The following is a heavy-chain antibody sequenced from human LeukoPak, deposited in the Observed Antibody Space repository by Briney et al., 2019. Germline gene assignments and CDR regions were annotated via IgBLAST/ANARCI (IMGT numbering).Heavy chain of an antibody. CDR1: GFTISSYW. CDR2: INSDGSST. D-gene: IGHD1-26*01. V-gene: IGHV3-74*01. J-gene: IGHJ4*02. CDR3: AKDLDREWEPTHIDY. Sequence: GGSLRLSCAASGFTISSYWMLWVRQAPGKGLVWVSRINSDGSSTGYADSVKGRFTISRDNARNTLDLQMNSLRAEDTAVYYCAKDLDREWEPTHIDYWGQGTLVTVSS.